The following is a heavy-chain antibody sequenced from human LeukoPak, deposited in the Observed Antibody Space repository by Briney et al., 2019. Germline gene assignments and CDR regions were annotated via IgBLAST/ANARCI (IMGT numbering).Heavy chain of an antibody. J-gene: IGHJ4*02. CDR3: ARDLQWELLGILNY. CDR1: GFTFSSYA. CDR2: ISYDGSNK. D-gene: IGHD1-26*01. Sequence: QSGGSLRLSCAASGFTFSSYAMHWVRQAPGKGLEWVAVISYDGSNKYYADSVKGRFTISRDNSKNTLYLQMSSLRAEDTAVYYCARDLQWELLGILNYWGQGTLVTVSS. V-gene: IGHV3-30-3*01.